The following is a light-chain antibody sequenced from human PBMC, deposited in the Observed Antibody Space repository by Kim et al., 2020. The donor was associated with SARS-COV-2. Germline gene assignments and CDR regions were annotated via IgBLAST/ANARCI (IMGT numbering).Light chain of an antibody. Sequence: ASIGDTGTMTCRASQTIGKSVNWYQQKPGRAPNIVIFDASSLETGVPSRFSGSVSGVDFTLTISSLQPDDLGTYYCQQSFTTPLTFGQGTRLEIK. J-gene: IGKJ5*01. CDR2: DAS. CDR3: QQSFTTPLT. V-gene: IGKV1-39*01. CDR1: QTIGKS.